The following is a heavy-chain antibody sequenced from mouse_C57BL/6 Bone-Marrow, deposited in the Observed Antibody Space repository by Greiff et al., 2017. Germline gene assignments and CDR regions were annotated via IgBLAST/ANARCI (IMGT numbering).Heavy chain of an antibody. Sequence: QVQLQQSGAELVRPGSSVKLSCKASGYTFTSYWMDWVKQRPGQGLEWIGNIYPSDSETHYNQKFKDKATLTVDKSSSTAYMQLSSLTSEDSAVYYCAIYYDYGGYAMDYWGQGTSVTVSS. V-gene: IGHV1-61*01. D-gene: IGHD2-4*01. CDR2: IYPSDSET. J-gene: IGHJ4*01. CDR3: AIYYDYGGYAMDY. CDR1: GYTFTSYW.